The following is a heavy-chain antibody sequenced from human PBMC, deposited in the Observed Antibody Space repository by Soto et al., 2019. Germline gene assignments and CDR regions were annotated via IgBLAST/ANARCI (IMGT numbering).Heavy chain of an antibody. J-gene: IGHJ4*02. V-gene: IGHV3-23*01. CDR2: SSATGAGT. Sequence: EVQLLESGGGLVQPGGSLRLSCEASGFTFSSYGMTWVRQAPGTGLEWVSFSSATGAGTYYADSVKGRFTISRVNDQNTRYLQRTSASADDTAVYYCAEDRREGGNYGFYSDFWGQGAVVIVSS. CDR3: AEDRREGGNYGFYSDF. D-gene: IGHD1-7*01. CDR1: GFTFSSYG.